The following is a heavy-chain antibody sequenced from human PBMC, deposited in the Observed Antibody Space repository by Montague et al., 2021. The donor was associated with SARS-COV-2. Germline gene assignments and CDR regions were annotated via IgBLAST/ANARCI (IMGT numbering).Heavy chain of an antibody. Sequence: SETLSLTCTVSGASINNSRYYWGWIRQPPGRGPEWIGSIFYSGSTYYNPSLMSRVTISVDTSKNQFSLRLTSVTAADTAVYFCARGLVWGQGALVTVSS. D-gene: IGHD6-6*01. CDR3: ARGLV. CDR1: GASINNSRYY. CDR2: IFYSGST. J-gene: IGHJ4*02. V-gene: IGHV4-39*07.